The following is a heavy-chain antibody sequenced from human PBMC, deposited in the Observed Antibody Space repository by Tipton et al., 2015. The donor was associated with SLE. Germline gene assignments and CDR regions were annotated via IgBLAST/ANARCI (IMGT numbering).Heavy chain of an antibody. D-gene: IGHD1-26*01. J-gene: IGHJ4*02. CDR2: IHYSGST. CDR3: ARAVEVSGGWELHDY. V-gene: IGHV4-59*11. CDR1: GGSIRSHY. Sequence: TLSLTCNVSGGSIRSHYWSWIRQSPGKGLEWIGYIHYSGSTHYSPSLMSRATISADASKNQFSLKVSSVTAADTAVYYCARAVEVSGGWELHDYWGQGTLVTVSS.